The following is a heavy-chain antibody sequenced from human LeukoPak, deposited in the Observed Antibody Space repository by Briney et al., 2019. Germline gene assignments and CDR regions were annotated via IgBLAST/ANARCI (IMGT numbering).Heavy chain of an antibody. CDR2: ISSSSNYI. CDR1: GFTFSSYE. V-gene: IGHV3-21*01. J-gene: IGHJ4*02. Sequence: TGGSLRLSCAASGFTFSSYEMNWVRQAPGKGLEWVSSISSSSNYIYYADSVKGRFTISRDDAKNSVYLQMNSLRAEDTAVYYCAGQWTSTVYYFDYWGQGALVTVSS. D-gene: IGHD6-19*01. CDR3: AGQWTSTVYYFDY.